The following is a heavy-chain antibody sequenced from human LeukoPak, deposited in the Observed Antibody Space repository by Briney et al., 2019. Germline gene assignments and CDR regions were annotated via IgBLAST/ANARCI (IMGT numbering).Heavy chain of an antibody. CDR1: GFTFSSYS. J-gene: IGHJ6*02. D-gene: IGHD3-3*01. Sequence: GGSLRLSCAASGFTFSSYSMNWVRQAPGKGLEWVSSISSSSSYIYYADSVKGRFTISRDNAKKSVYLQMNSLRAEDAALYHCARDGKRVTTQFYYYGIDLWGQGTTVTVSS. V-gene: IGHV3-21*04. CDR2: ISSSSSYI. CDR3: ARDGKRVTTQFYYYGIDL.